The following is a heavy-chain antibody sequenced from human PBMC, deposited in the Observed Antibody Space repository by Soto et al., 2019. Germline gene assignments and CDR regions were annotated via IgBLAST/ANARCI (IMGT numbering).Heavy chain of an antibody. D-gene: IGHD3-9*01. J-gene: IGHJ6*02. CDR2: IYYSGST. Sequence: PSETLSLTCTVSGGSISSYYWSWIRQPPGKGLEWIGYIYYSGSTNYNPSLKSRVTISVDTSKNQFSLKLSSVTAADTAVYYCARQGYYDILTGYRYYGMDVWGQGTTVTVSS. CDR3: ARQGYYDILTGYRYYGMDV. V-gene: IGHV4-59*08. CDR1: GGSISSYY.